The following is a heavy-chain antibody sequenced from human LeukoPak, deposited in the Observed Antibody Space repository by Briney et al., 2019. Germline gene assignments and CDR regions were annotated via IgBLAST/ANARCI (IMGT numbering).Heavy chain of an antibody. J-gene: IGHJ4*02. V-gene: IGHV4-61*02. CDR1: GGSISSGSYY. CDR3: ARQRRWSDY. D-gene: IGHD4-23*01. CDR2: IYTSGST. Sequence: SETLSLTCTVSGGSISSGSYYWNWIRQPAGKGLEWIGRIYTSGSTNYNPSLKSRVTISVDTSKNQFSLKLSSVTAADTAVYYCARQRRWSDYWGQGTLVTVSS.